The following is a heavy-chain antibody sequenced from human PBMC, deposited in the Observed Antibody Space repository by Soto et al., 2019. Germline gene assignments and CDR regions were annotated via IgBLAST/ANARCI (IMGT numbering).Heavy chain of an antibody. CDR1: GGSFSGYY. J-gene: IGHJ4*02. CDR3: ARGGSYLSRLRYFGWSTTTFDY. Sequence: ASETLSLTCAVYGGSFSGYYWSWIRQPPGKGLEWIGEINHSGSTNYNPSLKSRVTISVDTSKNQFSLKLSSVTAADTAVYYCARGGSYLSRLRYFGWSTTTFDYWGQGTLVTVSS. D-gene: IGHD3-9*01. V-gene: IGHV4-34*01. CDR2: INHSGST.